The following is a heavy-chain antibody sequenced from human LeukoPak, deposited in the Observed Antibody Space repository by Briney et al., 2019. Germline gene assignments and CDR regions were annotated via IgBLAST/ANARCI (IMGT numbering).Heavy chain of an antibody. V-gene: IGHV4-34*01. CDR3: ARGASSSWYPGYFQH. Sequence: SETLSLTCAVYGGSFSGYYWSWIRQPPGKGLEWIGEINHSGSTNYNPSLKSRVTISVDTSKNQFSLKLSSVTAADTAVYYCARGASSSWYPGYFQHWGQGTLVTVSS. CDR2: INHSGST. CDR1: GGSFSGYY. J-gene: IGHJ1*01. D-gene: IGHD6-13*01.